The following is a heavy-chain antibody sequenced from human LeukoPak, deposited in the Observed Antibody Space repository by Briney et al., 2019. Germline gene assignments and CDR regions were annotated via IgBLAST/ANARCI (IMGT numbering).Heavy chain of an antibody. V-gene: IGHV1-24*01. Sequence: GASVKVSCKVSGYTLTELSMHWVRQAPGKGLEWMGGFDPEDGETIYAQKLQGRVTMTTDTSTSTAYMELRSLRSDDTAVYYCARSERQPLRLGYNWFDPWGQGTLVTVSS. CDR3: ARSERQPLRLGYNWFDP. CDR2: FDPEDGET. CDR1: GYTLTELS. J-gene: IGHJ5*02. D-gene: IGHD6-25*01.